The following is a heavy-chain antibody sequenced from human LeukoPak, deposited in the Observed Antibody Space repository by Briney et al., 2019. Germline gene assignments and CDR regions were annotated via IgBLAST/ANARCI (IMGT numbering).Heavy chain of an antibody. D-gene: IGHD1-26*01. V-gene: IGHV3-23*01. Sequence: HAGGSLRLSCAASRFTFSSYSMNWVRQAPGKGLEWVSGISGSSGNTYYADSMKGRFIISRDNSKNTLYLQMNSLRAEDTAVYYCAKAGSIRFDYWGQGILVTVSS. CDR2: ISGSSGNT. J-gene: IGHJ4*02. CDR1: RFTFSSYS. CDR3: AKAGSIRFDY.